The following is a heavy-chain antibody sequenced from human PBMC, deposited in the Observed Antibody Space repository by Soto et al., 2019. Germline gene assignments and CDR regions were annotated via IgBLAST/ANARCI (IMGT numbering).Heavy chain of an antibody. CDR2: INPTSGST. D-gene: IGHD6-13*01. CDR1: GYTFTNYY. V-gene: IGHV1-46*01. Sequence: QVQLVQSGAEVKKPGASVKVPCRASGYTFTNYYIHWVRQAPGQGLEWLGIINPTSGSTNYAQKFQGRVTLTMDTSTTTVYMELSGLRAEDTAIFYCARDLAAGDHWGQGTLVTVSS. CDR3: ARDLAAGDH. J-gene: IGHJ4*02.